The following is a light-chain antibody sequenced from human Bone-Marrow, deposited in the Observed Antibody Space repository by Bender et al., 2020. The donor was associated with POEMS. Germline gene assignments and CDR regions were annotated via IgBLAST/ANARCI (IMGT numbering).Light chain of an antibody. V-gene: IGLV1-44*01. CDR2: SSH. Sequence: QSVLTQPPSASGTPGQRVTISCSGGSSNIGAHAVNWYQQLTGAAPKLLIYSSHRRPSEVPDRFSGSRSGTSASLAISGLQSEDEADYYCAVWDDSLNGWVFGGGTKLTVL. CDR1: SSNIGAHA. CDR3: AVWDDSLNGWV. J-gene: IGLJ3*02.